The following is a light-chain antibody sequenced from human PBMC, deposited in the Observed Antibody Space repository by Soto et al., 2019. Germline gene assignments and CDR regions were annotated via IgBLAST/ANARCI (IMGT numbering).Light chain of an antibody. CDR2: WAS. Sequence: DIVMTQSPDSLAVSLGERATINCKSSQSVLYSSNNKDYLAWYQQKPGQPPKLLIYWASTHKSGVPDRFSGSGSGTDFTLTISSLQAEDVAVYYCQQYYSTPWTFGQGTKVEIK. V-gene: IGKV4-1*01. CDR3: QQYYSTPWT. J-gene: IGKJ1*01. CDR1: QSVLYSSNNKDY.